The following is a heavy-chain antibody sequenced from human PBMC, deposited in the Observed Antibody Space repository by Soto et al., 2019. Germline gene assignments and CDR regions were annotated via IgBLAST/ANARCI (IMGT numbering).Heavy chain of an antibody. V-gene: IGHV4-34*01. CDR3: ARGVEYCSSTSCLANNWFDP. J-gene: IGHJ5*02. CDR2: INHSGST. Sequence: SETLSLTCAVYGGSFSDYYWSWLRQPPGKGLEWIGEINHSGSTSYNPSLKSRVTISVDTSKNQFSLKLSSVTAADTAVYYCARGVEYCSSTSCLANNWFDPWGQGTLVTVS. D-gene: IGHD2-2*01. CDR1: GGSFSDYY.